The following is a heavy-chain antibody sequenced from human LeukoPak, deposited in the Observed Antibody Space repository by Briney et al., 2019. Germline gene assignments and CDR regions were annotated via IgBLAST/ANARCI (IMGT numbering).Heavy chain of an antibody. CDR1: GFTFSSYW. CDR2: IKPDGSEQ. Sequence: PGGSLRLSCAASGFTFSSYWMSWVRQAPGKGLEWVANIKPDGSEQNYVDSVKGRFTISRDNAKNSLYMQMNSLRAEDTAVYYCARGGWYSEVWGQGTLVTVSS. D-gene: IGHD1-26*01. J-gene: IGHJ4*02. CDR3: ARGGWYSEV. V-gene: IGHV3-7*01.